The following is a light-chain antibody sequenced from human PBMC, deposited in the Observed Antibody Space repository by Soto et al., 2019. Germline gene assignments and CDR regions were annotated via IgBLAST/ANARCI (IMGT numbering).Light chain of an antibody. V-gene: IGKV1-5*01. CDR1: QSVSSW. CDR2: DAS. CDR3: HQNNSQRT. Sequence: DIQMTQSPSTLSSSVGDRVTLTCRASQSVSSWLAWYQQKPGKAPKLLIYDASSLASGVPSRFSGSGSGTEFTLTIRSPQAFDFSTYHWHQNNSQRTFGQGTKLEVK. J-gene: IGKJ1*01.